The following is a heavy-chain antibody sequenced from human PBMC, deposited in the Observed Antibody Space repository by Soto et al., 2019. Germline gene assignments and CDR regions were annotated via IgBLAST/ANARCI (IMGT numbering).Heavy chain of an antibody. D-gene: IGHD3-22*01. CDR3: ARVSYYERSAIFGY. Sequence: EVQLVESGGGLVKPGGSLRLSYVASGFTFGSYSMAWVRQAPGKGPEWVSYIKSSSNDIYYAGSVTGRFTISRDNAKNSLHLQMNSLRDDDTAVYYCARVSYYERSAIFGYWGQGTLVTVSS. CDR1: GFTFGSYS. V-gene: IGHV3-48*02. CDR2: IKSSSNDI. J-gene: IGHJ4*02.